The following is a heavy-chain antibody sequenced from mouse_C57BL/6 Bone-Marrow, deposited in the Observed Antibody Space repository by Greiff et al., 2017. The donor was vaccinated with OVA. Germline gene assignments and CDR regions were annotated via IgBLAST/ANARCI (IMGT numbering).Heavy chain of an antibody. CDR1: GFNIKNTY. CDR2: IDPANGNT. D-gene: IGHD2-2*01. V-gene: IGHV14-3*01. Sequence: VQLKESVAELVRPGASVKLSCTASGFNIKNTYMHWVKQRPEQGLEWIGRIDPANGNTKYAPKFQGKATITADTSSNTAYLQLSSLTSEDTAIYYCALLWLRRRGYAMDYWGQGTSVTVSS. CDR3: ALLWLRRRGYAMDY. J-gene: IGHJ4*01.